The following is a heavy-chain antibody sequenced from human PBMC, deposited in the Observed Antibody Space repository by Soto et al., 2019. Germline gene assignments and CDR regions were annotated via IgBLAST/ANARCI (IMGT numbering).Heavy chain of an antibody. Sequence: ASVKVSCKASGYTFTSYDINWVRQATGQGLEWMGWMNPNSGNTGYAQKFQGRVTMTRNTSISTAYMELSSLRSEDTAVYYCARGLTPLEWLLYRSYGAFDIWGQGTMVTVSS. J-gene: IGHJ3*02. D-gene: IGHD3-3*01. CDR1: GYTFTSYD. CDR3: ARGLTPLEWLLYRSYGAFDI. V-gene: IGHV1-8*01. CDR2: MNPNSGNT.